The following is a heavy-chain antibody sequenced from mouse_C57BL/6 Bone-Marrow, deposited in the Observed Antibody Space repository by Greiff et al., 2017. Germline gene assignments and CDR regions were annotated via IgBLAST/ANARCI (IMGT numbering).Heavy chain of an antibody. Sequence: QVQLQQPGAELVMPGASVKLSCKASGYTFTSYWMHWVKQRPGQGLEWIGEIDPSDSYTNYNPKFEGKSTLTADKYSSTAYMHHSSLSSEDSAVYYCAITTVVHHYAMDYWGRGTAVTVSS. V-gene: IGHV1-69*01. CDR2: IDPSDSYT. CDR3: AITTVVHHYAMDY. J-gene: IGHJ4*01. CDR1: GYTFTSYW. D-gene: IGHD1-1*01.